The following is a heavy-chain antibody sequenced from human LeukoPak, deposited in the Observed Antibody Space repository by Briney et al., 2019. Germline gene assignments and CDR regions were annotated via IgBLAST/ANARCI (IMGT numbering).Heavy chain of an antibody. Sequence: SEILSLTCTVSGGSINTYCWSWIRQPAGKGLEWIGRISTGGSINFNPSLESRVTMSVDTSKKQFSLRLSSVTAADTAVYYCARDQGDYGDHRYFDYWGQGTLVTVSS. CDR2: ISTGGSI. D-gene: IGHD4-17*01. V-gene: IGHV4-4*07. CDR3: ARDQGDYGDHRYFDY. CDR1: GGSINTYC. J-gene: IGHJ4*02.